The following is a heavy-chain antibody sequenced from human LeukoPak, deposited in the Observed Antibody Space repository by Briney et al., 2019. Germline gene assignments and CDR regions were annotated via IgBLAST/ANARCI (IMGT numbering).Heavy chain of an antibody. CDR1: GGSISSGSYY. CDR3: ARVIYDYVWGSYRYRTYYFDY. J-gene: IGHJ4*02. D-gene: IGHD3-16*02. CDR2: IYTSGST. V-gene: IGHV4-61*02. Sequence: SETLSLTCTVSGGSISSGSYYWSWIRQPAGKGLEWIGRIYTSGSTNYNPSLKSRVTISVDTSKNQFSLKLSSVTAADTAVYYCARVIYDYVWGSYRYRTYYFDYWGQGTLVTVSS.